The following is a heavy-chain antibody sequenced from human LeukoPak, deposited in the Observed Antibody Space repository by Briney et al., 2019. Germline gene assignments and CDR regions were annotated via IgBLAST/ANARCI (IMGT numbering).Heavy chain of an antibody. D-gene: IGHD6-13*01. CDR3: ARVSITAAGPFDY. CDR1: GFTFSSYG. J-gene: IGHJ4*02. CDR2: IWYDGSNK. V-gene: IGHV3-33*01. Sequence: GGSLRLSCAASGFTFSSYGMHWVRQAPGKGLEWVAVIWYDGSNKYYADSVKGRFTISRDNSKNTLYLQMNSLRAEDTAVYYCARVSITAAGPFDYWDQGTLVTVSS.